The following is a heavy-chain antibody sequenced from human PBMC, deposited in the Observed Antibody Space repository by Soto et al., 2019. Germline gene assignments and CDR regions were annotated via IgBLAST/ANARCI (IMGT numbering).Heavy chain of an antibody. CDR3: ARESREGIASSDEYYYGMDV. CDR2: IYYSGST. V-gene: IGHV4-59*01. Sequence: PSETLSLTCTVSGGSISSYYWSWIRQPPGKGLEWIGYIYYSGSTNYNPSLKSRVTISVDTSKNQFSLKLSSVTAADTAVYYCARESREGIASSDEYYYGMDVWGQGTTVTVSS. CDR1: GGSISSYY. D-gene: IGHD6-13*01. J-gene: IGHJ6*02.